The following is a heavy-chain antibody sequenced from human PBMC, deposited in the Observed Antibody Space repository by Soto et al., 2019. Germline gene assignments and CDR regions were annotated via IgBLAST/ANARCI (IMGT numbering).Heavy chain of an antibody. V-gene: IGHV1-18*01. CDR1: GYTFTSYG. Sequence: ASVKVSCKASGYTFTSYGISWVRQAPGQGLEWMGWISAYNGDTNYAQKLQGRVTMTTDTSTSTAYMELRSLRSDDTAVYYCARDDGWPSENYYYYGMDVWGQGTTVTVSS. J-gene: IGHJ6*02. CDR3: ARDDGWPSENYYYYGMDV. D-gene: IGHD6-19*01. CDR2: ISAYNGDT.